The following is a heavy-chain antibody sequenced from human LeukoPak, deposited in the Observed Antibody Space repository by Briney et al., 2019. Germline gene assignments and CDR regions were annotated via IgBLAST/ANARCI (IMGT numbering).Heavy chain of an antibody. CDR1: GFTFSRYA. Sequence: GGSLRLSCAASGFTFSRYAMNWVRQAPGKGLEWVSVISDSGGNTYYADSVKGRFTISRDNTKNTLYLQLNNLRTEDTAVYFRVKGQSASCYSVDDFWGQGTLVTVSS. V-gene: IGHV3-23*01. CDR2: ISDSGGNT. J-gene: IGHJ4*02. CDR3: VKGQSASCYSVDDF. D-gene: IGHD2-15*01.